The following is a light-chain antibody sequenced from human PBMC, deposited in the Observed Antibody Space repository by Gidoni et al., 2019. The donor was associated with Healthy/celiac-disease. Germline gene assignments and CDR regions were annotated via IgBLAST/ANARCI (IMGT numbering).Light chain of an antibody. CDR2: DDS. CDR1: TIGSNS. J-gene: IGLJ3*02. CDR3: QVWDSSSDQV. V-gene: IGLV3-21*02. Sequence: SYVLTQPPSVSVAPGQTARITCGGNTIGSNSVHWYQQKPGQALVWVVYDDSDRPSGIPERFSGSNSGNTATLTISRVEAGDEADYYCQVWDSSSDQVFGGGTKLTVL.